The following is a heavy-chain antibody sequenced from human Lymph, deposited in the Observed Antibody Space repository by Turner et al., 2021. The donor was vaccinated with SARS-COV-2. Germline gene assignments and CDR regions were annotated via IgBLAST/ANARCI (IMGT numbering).Heavy chain of an antibody. D-gene: IGHD1-26*01. CDR3: ERDIRVGGPWSGSYPNYYGMDV. Sequence: QVQLQESGPGLVTPSETLSLTCTVSGGSVSSCSYYGSWIWQPPGKGLEWIGYIYYSESSNKNPSHKSRVTITIDTSKNQITLKLRSVTAADTAVYDCERDIRVGGPWSGSYPNYYGMDVWGQGTTVTVSS. CDR2: IYYSESS. V-gene: IGHV4-61*01. CDR1: GGSVSSCSYY. J-gene: IGHJ6*02.